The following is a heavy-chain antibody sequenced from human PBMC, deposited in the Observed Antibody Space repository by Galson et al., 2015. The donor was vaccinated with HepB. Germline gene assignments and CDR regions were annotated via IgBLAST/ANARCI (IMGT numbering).Heavy chain of an antibody. CDR3: ARMGRWLQPTGWFDP. D-gene: IGHD5-24*01. V-gene: IGHV1-18*01. J-gene: IGHJ5*02. CDR2: ISAYNGNT. CDR1: GYTFTSYG. Sequence: VKVSCKASGYTFTSYGISWVRQAPGQGLEWMGWISAYNGNTNYAQKLQGRVTMTTDTSTSTAYMELRSLRSDDTAVYYCARMGRWLQPTGWFDPWGQGTLVTVSS.